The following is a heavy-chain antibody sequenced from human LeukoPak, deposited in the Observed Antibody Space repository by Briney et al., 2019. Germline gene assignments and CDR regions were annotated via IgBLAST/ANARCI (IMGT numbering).Heavy chain of an antibody. J-gene: IGHJ5*02. V-gene: IGHV4-4*07. CDR3: AREIERSGRWFDP. D-gene: IGHD1-1*01. CDR2: IYTSEST. Sequence: KASETLSLTCTVSGGSISAYSWSWIRQPAGKGLEWIGRIYTSESTNYNPSLKSRVTMSLDTSKNQFSLRLNSATAAGTAVYYCAREIERSGRWFDPWGQGTLVTVSS. CDR1: GGSISAYS.